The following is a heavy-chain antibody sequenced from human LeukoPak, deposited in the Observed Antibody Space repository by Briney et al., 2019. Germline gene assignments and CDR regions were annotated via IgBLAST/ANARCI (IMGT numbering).Heavy chain of an antibody. Sequence: PGGSLRLSCAASGFTFSSYAMSWVRQAPGKGLEWVSAISGSGGSTYYADPVKGRFTISRDNSKNTLYLQMNSLRAEDTAVYYCAKGFRAYCGGDCYSDAFDIWGQGTMVTVSS. J-gene: IGHJ3*02. CDR1: GFTFSSYA. CDR3: AKGFRAYCGGDCYSDAFDI. CDR2: ISGSGGST. D-gene: IGHD2-21*02. V-gene: IGHV3-23*01.